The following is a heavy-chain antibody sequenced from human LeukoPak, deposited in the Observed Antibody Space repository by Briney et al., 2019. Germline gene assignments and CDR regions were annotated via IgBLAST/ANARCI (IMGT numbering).Heavy chain of an antibody. CDR2: IIPILGIA. J-gene: IGHJ4*02. CDR3: ASARQAYCGGDCSGALDY. Sequence: GASVKASCKASGGTFSSYAISWVRQAPGQGLEWMGRIIPILGIANYAQKFQGRVTITADKSTSTAYMELSSLRSEDTAVYYCASARQAYCGGDCSGALDYWGQGTLVTVSS. CDR1: GGTFSSYA. D-gene: IGHD2-21*02. V-gene: IGHV1-69*04.